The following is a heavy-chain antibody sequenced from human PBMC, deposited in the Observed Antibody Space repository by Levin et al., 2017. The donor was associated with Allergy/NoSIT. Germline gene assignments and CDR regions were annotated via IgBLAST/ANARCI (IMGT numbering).Heavy chain of an antibody. J-gene: IGHJ5*02. CDR3: ARGFGGWYPWWFDP. CDR2: IKQDGSEK. Sequence: GGSLRLSCAASGFTFSSYWMSWVRQAPGKGLEWVANIKQDGSEKYYVDSVKGRFTISRDNAKNSLYLQMNSLRAEDTAVYYCARGFGGWYPWWFDPWGQGTLVTVSS. D-gene: IGHD6-19*01. CDR1: GFTFSSYW. V-gene: IGHV3-7*04.